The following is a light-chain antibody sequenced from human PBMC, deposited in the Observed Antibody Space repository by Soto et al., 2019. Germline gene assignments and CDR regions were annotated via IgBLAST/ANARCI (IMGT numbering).Light chain of an antibody. CDR2: EVS. V-gene: IGLV2-14*01. CDR1: RSDIGSYNY. Sequence: QSALTQPASVSGSPGQSITISCTGTRSDIGSYNYVSWYQQHPGKAPELMIYEVSNRPSGVSDRFSGSRSGNTASLTISGLQAEDEADYYCSSYTSTSTYVFGTGTKLTVL. J-gene: IGLJ1*01. CDR3: SSYTSTSTYV.